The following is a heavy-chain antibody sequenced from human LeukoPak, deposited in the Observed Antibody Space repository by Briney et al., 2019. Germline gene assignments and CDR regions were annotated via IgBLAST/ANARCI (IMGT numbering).Heavy chain of an antibody. CDR2: ISSSSSYI. J-gene: IGHJ3*01. V-gene: IGHV3-21*04. Sequence: GRSLRLSCAASGFTFSSYNMNWVRQAPGKGLEWVSSISSSSSYIYYADSVRGRFTISRDNAKNSLYLQMNSLRAEDTAVYFCARLRAFDVWGQGTMVTVSS. CDR1: GFTFSSYN. CDR3: ARLRAFDV.